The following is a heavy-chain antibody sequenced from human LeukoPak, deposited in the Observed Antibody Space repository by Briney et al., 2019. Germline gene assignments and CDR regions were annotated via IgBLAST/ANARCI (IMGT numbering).Heavy chain of an antibody. D-gene: IGHD6-13*01. CDR1: GFTFSSYS. CDR2: ITSSSNYI. Sequence: GGSLRLSCAASGFTFSSYSMNWVRQAPGKGLEWVSSITSSSNYIYYADSVKGRFTISRDNAKNSLYLQMNSLRAEDTAVYYCARDVEAMAAAGGGVDYWGQGTLVTVS. J-gene: IGHJ4*02. V-gene: IGHV3-21*01. CDR3: ARDVEAMAAAGGGVDY.